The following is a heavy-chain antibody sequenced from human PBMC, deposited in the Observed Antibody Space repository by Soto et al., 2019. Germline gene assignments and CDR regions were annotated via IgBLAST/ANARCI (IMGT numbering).Heavy chain of an antibody. D-gene: IGHD3-22*01. J-gene: IGHJ4*02. CDR1: GGLFSSYP. V-gene: IGHV1-69*01. Sequence: QEQLVQSGAEVKKPGSSVKVSCKASGGLFSSYPISWVRQVPGQGLEWMGGIIPVFQTAYYTQRFQGRVTITADESTNKAYMERSSLRSEDTAIYYCARGGSGYTWFMEFWGQGTLVTVSS. CDR3: ARGGSGYTWFMEF. CDR2: IIPVFQTA.